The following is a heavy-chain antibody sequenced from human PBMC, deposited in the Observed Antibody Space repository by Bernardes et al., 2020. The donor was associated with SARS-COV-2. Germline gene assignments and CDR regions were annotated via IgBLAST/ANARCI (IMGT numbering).Heavy chain of an antibody. D-gene: IGHD2-15*01. V-gene: IGHV4-34*01. CDR2: INHSGST. CDR1: VGSFSGYY. CDR3: ARGEDTLGPILLDS. J-gene: IGHJ4*02. Sequence: SQTLSLTYAVYVGSFSGYYWTWTRQPPGKALQWIGEINHSGSTNYSPSLKSRVTISVDTSKNQFSLRLSSVTAADTAVYYCARGEDTLGPILLDSWGQGTLVTVSS.